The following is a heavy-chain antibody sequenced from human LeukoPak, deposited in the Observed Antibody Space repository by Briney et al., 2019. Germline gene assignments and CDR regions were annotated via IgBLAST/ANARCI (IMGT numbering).Heavy chain of an antibody. CDR3: ARFVLEATFDY. J-gene: IGHJ4*02. V-gene: IGHV4-30-4*01. CDR2: IYYSGST. CDR1: GGSISSYY. D-gene: IGHD1-26*01. Sequence: PSETLSLTCTVSGGSISSYYWSWIRQPPGKGLEWIGYIYYSGSTYYNPSLKSRVTISVDTSKNQFSLKLSSVTAADTAVYYCARFVLEATFDYWGQGTLVTVSS.